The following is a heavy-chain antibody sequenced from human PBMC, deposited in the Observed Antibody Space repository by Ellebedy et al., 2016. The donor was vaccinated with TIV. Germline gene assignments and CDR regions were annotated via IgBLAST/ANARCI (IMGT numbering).Heavy chain of an antibody. J-gene: IGHJ6*02. D-gene: IGHD3-10*01. Sequence: AASVKVSCKASGYTFTGYYMHWVRQAPGQGLEWMGWINPNSGGTNYAQKFQGRVTMTRDTSISPAYMELSSLRSEDTAVYYCARVYGSGSYLYYYYGMDVWGQGTTVTVSS. CDR2: INPNSGGT. CDR1: GYTFTGYY. CDR3: ARVYGSGSYLYYYYGMDV. V-gene: IGHV1-2*02.